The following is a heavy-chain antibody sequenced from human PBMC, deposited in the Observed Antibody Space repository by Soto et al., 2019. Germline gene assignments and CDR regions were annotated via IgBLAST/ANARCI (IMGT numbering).Heavy chain of an antibody. Sequence: QLQLQESGPGLVKPSETLSLTCTVSGGSISSSSYYWGWIRQPPGKGLEWIGSIYYSGSTYYNPALKSQVTISVYTSKTQFSLKLSSVTASDTAVYYCARHIAARRGRYYYYYMDVWGKGTTVTVSS. CDR3: ARHIAARRGRYYYYYMDV. CDR1: GGSISSSSYY. V-gene: IGHV4-39*01. CDR2: IYYSGST. D-gene: IGHD6-6*01. J-gene: IGHJ6*03.